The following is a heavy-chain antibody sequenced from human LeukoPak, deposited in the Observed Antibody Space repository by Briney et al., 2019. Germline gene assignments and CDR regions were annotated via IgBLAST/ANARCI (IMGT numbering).Heavy chain of an antibody. J-gene: IGHJ1*01. Sequence: ASVKVSCKVSGGIYRITAITWVRQAPGQGLEWIGGIIPMSTTANYAQKFQGRVTITRDDSTSTAYMEVSSLRSEDTALYYCATYGGNTAEYFQHWGQGTLVTVSS. V-gene: IGHV1-69*05. CDR1: GGIYRITA. D-gene: IGHD4-23*01. CDR2: IIPMSTTA. CDR3: ATYGGNTAEYFQH.